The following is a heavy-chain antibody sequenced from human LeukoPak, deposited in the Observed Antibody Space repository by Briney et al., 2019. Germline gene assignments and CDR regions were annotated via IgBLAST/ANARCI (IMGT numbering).Heavy chain of an antibody. J-gene: IGHJ4*02. D-gene: IGHD3-22*01. V-gene: IGHV3-21*01. CDR3: ARGGPTAYYYDSSGYYYGDY. CDR2: ISSSSYI. CDR1: GFTFSSYS. Sequence: GGSLRLSCAASGFTFSSYSMNWVRQAPGKGLEWVSSISSSSYIYYADSVKGRFTISRDNAKNSLYLQMNSLRAEDTAVYYCARGGPTAYYYDSSGYYYGDYWGQGTLVTVSS.